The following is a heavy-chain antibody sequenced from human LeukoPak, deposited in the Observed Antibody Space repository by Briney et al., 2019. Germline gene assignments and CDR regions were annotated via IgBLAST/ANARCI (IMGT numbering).Heavy chain of an antibody. CDR1: GYTLTELS. D-gene: IGHD3-16*01. Sequence: ASVKVSCKVSGYTLTELSMHWVRQAPGKGLEWRGGFDPEDGETIYAQKFKGRVTMTEDTTTDTAYMEMSSLRSDHTAVYYCATVGWFRAVMDYWGQGTLVAVSS. CDR2: FDPEDGET. V-gene: IGHV1-24*01. CDR3: ATVGWFRAVMDY. J-gene: IGHJ4*02.